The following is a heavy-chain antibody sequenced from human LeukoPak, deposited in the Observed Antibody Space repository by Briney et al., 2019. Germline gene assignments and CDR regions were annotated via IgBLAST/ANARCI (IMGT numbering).Heavy chain of an antibody. CDR3: VRDTSGPDY. D-gene: IGHD5-12*01. CDR1: GFTFSSHW. CDR2: IKEDATEK. J-gene: IGHJ4*02. V-gene: IGHV3-7*01. Sequence: QSGGSLRLSCAASGFTFSSHWMNWVRQAPGKGLEWVANIKEDATEKYYLDSVKGRFTISRDNAKNSLHLQMNSLRAEDTAVYYCVRDTSGPDYWGQGTLVTVSS.